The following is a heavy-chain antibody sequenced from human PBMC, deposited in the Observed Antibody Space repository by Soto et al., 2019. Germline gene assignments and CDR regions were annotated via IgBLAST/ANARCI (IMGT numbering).Heavy chain of an antibody. D-gene: IGHD3-3*01. CDR1: GYTFTSYD. V-gene: IGHV1-8*01. CDR2: MNPNSGNT. J-gene: IGHJ4*02. Sequence: ASVKVSCKASGYTFTSYDINWVRQATGQGLEWMRWMNPNSGNTGYAQKFQGRVTMTRNTSISTAYMELSSLRSEDTAVYYCARGNERFLEWSPTDPFDYWGQGTLVTVSS. CDR3: ARGNERFLEWSPTDPFDY.